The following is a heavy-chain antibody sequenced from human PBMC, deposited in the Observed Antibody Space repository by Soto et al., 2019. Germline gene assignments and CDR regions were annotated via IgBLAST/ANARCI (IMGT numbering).Heavy chain of an antibody. J-gene: IGHJ6*02. CDR2: ISWNSGSI. CDR3: AKDISTWNYYYGMDV. CDR1: GFTFDDYA. D-gene: IGHD1-1*01. Sequence: SGGSLRLSCAASGFTFDDYAMHWVRQAPGKGLEWVSGISWNSGSIGYADSVKGRFTISRDNAKNSLYLQMNSLRAEDTALYYCAKDISTWNYYYGMDVWGQGTTVTVSS. V-gene: IGHV3-9*01.